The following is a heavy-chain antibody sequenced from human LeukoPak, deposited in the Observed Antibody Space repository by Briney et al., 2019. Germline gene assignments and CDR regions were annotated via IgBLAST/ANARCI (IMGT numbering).Heavy chain of an antibody. J-gene: IGHJ5*02. CDR1: GFTFSSYG. CDR2: IWYDGSNK. Sequence: GGSLRLSCAASGFTFSSYGMHWVRQAPGKGREGVAVIWYDGSNKYYADSVKGRFTISRDNSKNTLYLQMNSLRAEDTAVYYCAKDTSSSYNWFDPWGQGTLVTVSS. CDR3: AKDTSSSYNWFDP. V-gene: IGHV3-33*06. D-gene: IGHD6-6*01.